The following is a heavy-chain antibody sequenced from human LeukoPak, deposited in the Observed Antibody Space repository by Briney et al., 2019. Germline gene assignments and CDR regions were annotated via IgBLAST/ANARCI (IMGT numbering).Heavy chain of an antibody. V-gene: IGHV3-48*03. D-gene: IGHD4-17*01. J-gene: IGHJ6*03. Sequence: GGSLRLSCAASGFTFSSYEMNWVRQAPGKGLEWVSYISSSGSTIYYADSAKGRLTISRDNAKNALYLQMNSLRAEDTAVYYCARGPAVGDYFQYYYMDVWGKGTTVTVSS. CDR2: ISSSGSTI. CDR3: ARGPAVGDYFQYYYMDV. CDR1: GFTFSSYE.